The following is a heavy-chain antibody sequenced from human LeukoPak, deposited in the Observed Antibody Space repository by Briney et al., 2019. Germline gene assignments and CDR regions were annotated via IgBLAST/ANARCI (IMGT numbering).Heavy chain of an antibody. J-gene: IGHJ3*02. V-gene: IGHV1-18*01. CDR2: ISAYNGNT. D-gene: IGHD3-22*01. CDR3: ASGTMIVRAHDAFDI. Sequence: ASVKVSCKASGYTFTSYGISWVRQAPGQGLEWMGWISAYNGNTNYAQKLQGRVTMTTDTSTSTAYMELRSLRSDDTAVYYCASGTMIVRAHDAFDIWGQGTMVTVSS. CDR1: GYTFTSYG.